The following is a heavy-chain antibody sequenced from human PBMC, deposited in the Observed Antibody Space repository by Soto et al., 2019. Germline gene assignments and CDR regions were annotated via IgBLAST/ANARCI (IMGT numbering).Heavy chain of an antibody. Sequence: PGGTLRLSCEAYGFPFKDHYMSWIRQAPGRGLEWIAYIRSPDRAMYADSVKGRFTISRDHAKNSLYLQMNSLRAEDTAVYYCARAPSSGYNWGQGTLVTVSS. CDR1: GFPFKDHY. V-gene: IGHV3-11*01. D-gene: IGHD6-19*01. CDR2: IRSPDRAM. CDR3: ARAPSSGYN. J-gene: IGHJ4*02.